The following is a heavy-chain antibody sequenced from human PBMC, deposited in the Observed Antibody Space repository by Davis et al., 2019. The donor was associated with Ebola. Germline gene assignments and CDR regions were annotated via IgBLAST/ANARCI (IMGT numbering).Heavy chain of an antibody. J-gene: IGHJ3*02. CDR1: GFTFSSYA. CDR2: ISYDGSNK. CDR3: ARADPSGYENDAFDI. V-gene: IGHV3-30-3*01. Sequence: PGGSLRLSCAASGFTFSSYAMHWVRQAPGKGLEWVAVISYDGSNKYYADSVKGRFTISRDNSKNTLYLQMNSLRAEDTAVYYCARADPSGYENDAFDIWGQGTMVTVSS. D-gene: IGHD5-12*01.